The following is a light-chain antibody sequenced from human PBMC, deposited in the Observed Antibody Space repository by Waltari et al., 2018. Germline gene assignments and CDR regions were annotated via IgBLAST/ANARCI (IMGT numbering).Light chain of an antibody. CDR3: ATWDDSLNGVV. CDR2: SNN. Sequence: QSVLTQPPSASGTPGQRVTISCSGSSSNIGRNTVNWYRQVPGTAPKFLIYSNNQRPSGVPDRFSGSKSGTSASLAISGLQSEDEADYYCATWDDSLNGVVFGGGTKLTVL. V-gene: IGLV1-44*01. J-gene: IGLJ2*01. CDR1: SSNIGRNT.